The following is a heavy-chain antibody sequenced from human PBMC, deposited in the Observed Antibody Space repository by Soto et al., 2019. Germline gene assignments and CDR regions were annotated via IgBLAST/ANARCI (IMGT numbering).Heavy chain of an antibody. V-gene: IGHV3-30-3*01. CDR1: GFTFSSYA. Sequence: QVQLVESGGGVVQPGRSLRLSCAASGFTFSSYAMHWVRQAPGKGLEWVAVISYDGSNKYYADSVKGRFTISRDNSKNTIYLQMNSLRAEDTAVYYCARDLNYYGSGSYWDFDYWGQGTLVTVSS. CDR3: ARDLNYYGSGSYWDFDY. D-gene: IGHD3-10*01. CDR2: ISYDGSNK. J-gene: IGHJ4*02.